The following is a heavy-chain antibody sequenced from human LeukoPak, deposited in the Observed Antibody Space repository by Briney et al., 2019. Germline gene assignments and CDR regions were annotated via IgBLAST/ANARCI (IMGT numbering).Heavy chain of an antibody. CDR3: AREYDSSGYYYAN. D-gene: IGHD3-22*01. CDR2: IKQDGSEK. J-gene: IGHJ4*02. Sequence: PGGSLRLSCAPCGFTFSSYWMSWVRQAPGKGLEGVANIKQDGSEKCYVDSVKGRFTISRDNAKNSLYLQMNSLRAEDTSVYYCAREYDSSGYYYANWGQGTLVTVSS. CDR1: GFTFSSYW. V-gene: IGHV3-7*01.